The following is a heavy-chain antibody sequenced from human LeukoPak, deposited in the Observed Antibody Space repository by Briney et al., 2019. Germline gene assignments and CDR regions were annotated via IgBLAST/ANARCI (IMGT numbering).Heavy chain of an antibody. D-gene: IGHD1-26*01. CDR3: AKYRDAEGARLDY. Sequence: GGSLRLSCAASGFTFSSYSMNWVRQAPGKGLEWVSSISSSSSYIYYADSVKGRFTISRDNAKNSLYLQMNSLRAEDTAVYYCAKYRDAEGARLDYWGQGTLVTVSS. CDR2: ISSSSSYI. CDR1: GFTFSSYS. V-gene: IGHV3-21*01. J-gene: IGHJ4*02.